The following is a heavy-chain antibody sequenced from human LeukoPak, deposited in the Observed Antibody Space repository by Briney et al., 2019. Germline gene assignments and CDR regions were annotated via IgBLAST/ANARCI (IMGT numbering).Heavy chain of an antibody. Sequence: GGSLRLSCAASGFTFSSYSMNWVRQAPGKGLEWVSYISSSSTIYYADSVKGRFTISRDNAKNTLYLQMNSLRAEDTAVYYCARDGGNYGMDVWGQGTTVTVSS. CDR3: ARDGGNYGMDV. V-gene: IGHV3-48*04. J-gene: IGHJ6*02. CDR2: ISSSSTI. CDR1: GFTFSSYS. D-gene: IGHD3-16*01.